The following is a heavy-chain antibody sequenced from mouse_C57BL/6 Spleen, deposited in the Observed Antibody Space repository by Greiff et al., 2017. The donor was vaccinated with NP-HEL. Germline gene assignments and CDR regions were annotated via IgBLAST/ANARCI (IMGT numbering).Heavy chain of an antibody. CDR1: GYTFTSYW. D-gene: IGHD1-1*01. CDR2: IYPGSGST. J-gene: IGHJ2*01. CDR3: ARAPPHYYGSSYGVY. Sequence: QVQLQQSGAELVKPGASVKMSCKASGYTFTSYWITWVKQRPGQGLEWIGDIYPGSGSTNYNEKFKSKATLTVDTSSSTAYMQLSSLTSEDSAVYYCARAPPHYYGSSYGVYWGQGTTLTVSS. V-gene: IGHV1-55*01.